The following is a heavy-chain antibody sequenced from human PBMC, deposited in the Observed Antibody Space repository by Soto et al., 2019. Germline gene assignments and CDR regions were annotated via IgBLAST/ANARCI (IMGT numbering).Heavy chain of an antibody. CDR2: IYYSGST. CDR3: ARSPYYDSSGLDS. Sequence: PSETLSLTCTVSGGSISSYYWSWIRQPPGKGLEWIGYIYYSGSTNYNRSLWGRVTISLDTSKNQFSLKLSSVTAADTAVYFCARSPYYDSSGLDSWRQGTLVTVSS. J-gene: IGHJ4*02. CDR1: GGSISSYY. V-gene: IGHV4-59*01. D-gene: IGHD3-22*01.